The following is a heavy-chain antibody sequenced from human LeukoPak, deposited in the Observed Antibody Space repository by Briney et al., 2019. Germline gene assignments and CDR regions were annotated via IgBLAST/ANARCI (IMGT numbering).Heavy chain of an antibody. CDR3: ARSLYYYGSDSFDI. V-gene: IGHV4-59*01. CDR2: IYYSGST. D-gene: IGHD3-10*01. CDR1: GGSISSYY. Sequence: SETLSLTCTVSGGSISSYYWNWIRQPPGKGLEWIGYIYYSGSTNYNPSLKSRVTISVDTSKNQFSLKLSSVTAADTAVYYCARSLYYYGSDSFDIWGQGTMVSVSS. J-gene: IGHJ3*02.